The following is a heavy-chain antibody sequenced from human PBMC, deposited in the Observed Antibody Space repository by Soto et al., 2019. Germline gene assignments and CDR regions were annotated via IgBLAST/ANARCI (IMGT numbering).Heavy chain of an antibody. D-gene: IGHD3-16*02. V-gene: IGHV3-23*01. CDR3: AKDANTWPDYDYVWGSYRVPYYFDY. J-gene: IGHJ4*02. Sequence: AISGSGGSTSYADSVKGRFTISRDNSKNTLYLQMNSLRAEDTAVYYCAKDANTWPDYDYVWGSYRVPYYFDYWGQGTLVTVSS. CDR2: ISGSGGST.